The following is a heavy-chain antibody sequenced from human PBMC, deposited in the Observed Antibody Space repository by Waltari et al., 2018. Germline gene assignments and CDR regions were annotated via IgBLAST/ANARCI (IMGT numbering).Heavy chain of an antibody. CDR1: GGSISSGSYY. Sequence: QVQLQESGPGLVKPSQTLSLTCTVSGGSISSGSYYWSWIRQPAGKGLEWIGYIYTSGSPNYNPALKSRVTISVDTSKNQFSLKLSSVTAADTAVYYCARGRWLQPNFDYWGQGTLVTVSS. D-gene: IGHD5-12*01. CDR2: IYTSGSP. V-gene: IGHV4-61*09. CDR3: ARGRWLQPNFDY. J-gene: IGHJ4*02.